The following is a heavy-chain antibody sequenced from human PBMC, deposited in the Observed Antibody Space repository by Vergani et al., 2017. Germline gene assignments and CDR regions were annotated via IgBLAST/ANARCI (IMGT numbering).Heavy chain of an antibody. V-gene: IGHV4-61*01. D-gene: IGHD6-13*01. CDR3: ARGGNSWPYYFDY. CDR2: IYYSGST. Sequence: QVQLQESGPGLVKPSQTLSLTCSVSCGSISRNYYYWSSIRQPPGKGLEWIGYIYYSGSTNYNPSLKSRVTISVDTSKNQFSLKLSSVTAADTAVYYCARGGNSWPYYFDYWGQGTLVIVSS. CDR1: CGSISRNYYY. J-gene: IGHJ4*02.